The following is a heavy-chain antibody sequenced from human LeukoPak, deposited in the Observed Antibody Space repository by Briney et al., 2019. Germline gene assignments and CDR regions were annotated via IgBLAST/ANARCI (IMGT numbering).Heavy chain of an antibody. V-gene: IGHV4-39*07. CDR1: GGSISSSSYY. J-gene: IGHJ3*02. CDR3: ARIRKRYSSSWTDAFDI. D-gene: IGHD6-13*01. CDR2: IYYSGST. Sequence: SETLSLTCTVSGGSISSSSYYWGWIRQPPGKGLEWIGSIYYSGSTYYNPSLKSRVTISVDTSKNQFSLKLSSVTAADTAVYYCARIRKRYSSSWTDAFDIWGQGTMVTVSS.